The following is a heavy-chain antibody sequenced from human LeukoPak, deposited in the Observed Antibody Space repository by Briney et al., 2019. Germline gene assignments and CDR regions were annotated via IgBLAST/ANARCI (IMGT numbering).Heavy chain of an antibody. Sequence: NPSETLSLTCTVSGGSISRSSYYWGWIRQPPGKGLEWIGSIYYSGSTYYNPSLKSRVTISVDKSKNQFSLKLSSVTAADTAVYYCARDYDSSGFNAFDIWGQGTMVTVSS. J-gene: IGHJ3*02. CDR3: ARDYDSSGFNAFDI. CDR2: IYYSGST. V-gene: IGHV4-39*07. D-gene: IGHD3-22*01. CDR1: GGSISRSSYY.